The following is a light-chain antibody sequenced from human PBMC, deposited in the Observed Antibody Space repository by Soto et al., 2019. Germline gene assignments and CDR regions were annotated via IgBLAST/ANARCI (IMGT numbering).Light chain of an antibody. V-gene: IGKV1-27*01. CDR1: QDISNY. CDR3: QNYNSAPLT. CDR2: AAS. Sequence: DIQMTQSPSSLSASVGDRVTITCRASQDISNYLAWYQQSPGKIPKLLIYAASTLQSGVPSRFNDSGSGTDFTFTISSLQPEDVATYDCQNYNSAPLTFGGGTKVEI. J-gene: IGKJ4*01.